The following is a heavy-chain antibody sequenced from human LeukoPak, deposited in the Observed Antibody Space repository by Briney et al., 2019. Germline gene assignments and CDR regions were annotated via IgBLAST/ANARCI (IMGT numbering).Heavy chain of an antibody. V-gene: IGHV4-31*03. D-gene: IGHD3-3*01. CDR3: ARAGGFFSPFGY. Sequence: SETLSLTCTVSGGSISSGGYYWSWIRQHPGKGLEWIGYIYYSGSTYYNPSLKSRVTISVDTSKNQFSLKLSSVTAADTAVYYCARAGGFFSPFGYWGQGTLVTVSS. J-gene: IGHJ4*02. CDR2: IYYSGST. CDR1: GGSISSGGYY.